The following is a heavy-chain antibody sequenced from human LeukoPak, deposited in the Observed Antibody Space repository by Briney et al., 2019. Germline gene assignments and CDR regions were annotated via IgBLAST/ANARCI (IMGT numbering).Heavy chain of an antibody. Sequence: PSETLSLTCTVSGGSISSSSYYWGWIRQPPGKGLEWIGSIYYSGSTYYNPSLKSRVTISVDTSKNQFSLKLSSVPAADTAVYYCAREGGVTMVRGVIITQDYWGQGTLVTVSS. CDR2: IYYSGST. D-gene: IGHD3-10*01. J-gene: IGHJ4*02. CDR1: GGSISSSSYY. V-gene: IGHV4-39*02. CDR3: AREGGVTMVRGVIITQDY.